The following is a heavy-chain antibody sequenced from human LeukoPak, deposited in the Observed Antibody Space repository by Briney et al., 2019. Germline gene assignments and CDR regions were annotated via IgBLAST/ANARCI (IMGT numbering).Heavy chain of an antibody. CDR2: IYYSGGT. J-gene: IGHJ3*02. CDR1: GGSISSYY. CDR3: ARDLRGYSYGSLDAFDI. V-gene: IGHV4-59*01. D-gene: IGHD5-18*01. Sequence: SETLSLTCTVSGGSISSYYWSWIRQPPGKGLEWIGYIYYSGGTNYNPSLKSRVTISVDTSKNQFSLKLSSVTAADTAVYYCARDLRGYSYGSLDAFDIWGQGTMVTVSS.